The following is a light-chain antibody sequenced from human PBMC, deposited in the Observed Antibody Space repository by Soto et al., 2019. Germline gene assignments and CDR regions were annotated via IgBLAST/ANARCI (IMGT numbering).Light chain of an antibody. CDR3: QHYNSYSEA. J-gene: IGKJ1*01. CDR2: KAS. CDR1: QTISSW. V-gene: IGKV1-5*03. Sequence: DIQMTHSHSTLSGSLLEIVTITCRASQTISSWLAWYQQKPGKAPKLLIYKASTLKSGVPSRFSGSGSGTEFTLTISSLQPDDFATYYCQHYNSYSEAFGQGTKVDI.